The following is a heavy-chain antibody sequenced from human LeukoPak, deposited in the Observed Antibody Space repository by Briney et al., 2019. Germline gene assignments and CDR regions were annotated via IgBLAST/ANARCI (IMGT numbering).Heavy chain of an antibody. CDR1: GGTFSSYA. Sequence: ASVKVSCKASGGTFSSYAISWVRQAPGQGLEWMGGIIPIFGTANYAQKFQGRVTITTDESTSTAYMELRSLRSDDTAVYYCARGIGESGSFDYWGQGTLVTVSS. J-gene: IGHJ4*02. V-gene: IGHV1-69*05. D-gene: IGHD3-10*01. CDR3: ARGIGESGSFDY. CDR2: IIPIFGTA.